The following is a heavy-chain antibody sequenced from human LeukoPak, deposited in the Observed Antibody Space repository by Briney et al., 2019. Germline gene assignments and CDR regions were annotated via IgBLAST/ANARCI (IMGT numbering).Heavy chain of an antibody. V-gene: IGHV3-48*03. CDR2: ITASSTTI. CDR3: AKGPGARGHFNWFDP. CDR1: GFSFSNYE. J-gene: IGHJ5*02. Sequence: QPGGSLRPSCAASGFSFSNYEMNWVRQAPGKGLEWISYITASSTTIYYADSVKGRFTISRDNAKNSLYLQMNGLRGEDTAVYYCAKGPGARGHFNWFDPWGQGTLVTVSS. D-gene: IGHD5-12*01.